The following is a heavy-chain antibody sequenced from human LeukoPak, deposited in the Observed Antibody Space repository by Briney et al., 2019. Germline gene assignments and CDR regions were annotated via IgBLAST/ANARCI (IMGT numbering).Heavy chain of an antibody. J-gene: IGHJ6*03. Sequence: SETLSLTCAVYGGSFSGYYWSWIRQPPGKGLEWIGEINHSGSTNYNPSLKSRVTISVDTSKNQFSLQLNSVTPEDTAVYYCAREGGGAARVYYYMDVWGKGTTVTVSS. V-gene: IGHV4-34*01. CDR1: GGSFSGYY. CDR3: AREGGGAARVYYYMDV. CDR2: INHSGST. D-gene: IGHD6-6*01.